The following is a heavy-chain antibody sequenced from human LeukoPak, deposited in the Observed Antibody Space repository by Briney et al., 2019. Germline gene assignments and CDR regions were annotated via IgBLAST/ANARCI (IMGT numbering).Heavy chain of an antibody. V-gene: IGHV3-13*01. D-gene: IGHD2-15*01. J-gene: IGHJ4*02. CDR3: ANYLGYCSGGSCYYFDY. CDR2: IGTAGDT. CDR1: GFTFSSYD. Sequence: PGGSLRLSCAASGFTFSSYDMHWVRQATGKGLEWVSAIGTAGDTYYPGSVKGRFTISRDNSKNTLYLQMNSLRAEDTAVYYCANYLGYCSGGSCYYFDYWGQGTLVTVSS.